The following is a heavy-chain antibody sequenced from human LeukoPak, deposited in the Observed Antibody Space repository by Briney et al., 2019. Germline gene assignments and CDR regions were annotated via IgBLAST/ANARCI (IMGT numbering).Heavy chain of an antibody. CDR3: ARHQTVLLWFGESGPIDY. D-gene: IGHD3-10*01. Sequence: SEALSLTCTVSGGSISSYYWSWIRQPPGKGLEWIGYIYYSGSTNYNPSLKSRVTISVDTSKNQFSLKLSSVTAADTAVYYCARHQTVLLWFGESGPIDYWGQGTLVTVSS. CDR2: IYYSGST. CDR1: GGSISSYY. V-gene: IGHV4-59*08. J-gene: IGHJ4*02.